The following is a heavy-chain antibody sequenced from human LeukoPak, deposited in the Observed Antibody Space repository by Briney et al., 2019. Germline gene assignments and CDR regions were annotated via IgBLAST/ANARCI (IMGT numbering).Heavy chain of an antibody. CDR2: MNEYGSEI. Sequence: GGSLRLSCSVSGFIFRDFSMSWVRQAPGKGLEWVAKMNEYGSEIFYVDSVKGRFTISRDNGKNSLYLQMNRLRAEDTAVYYCARDRTGQQLISRKEYYYMDVWGKGTTVTISS. D-gene: IGHD4-11*01. J-gene: IGHJ6*03. V-gene: IGHV3-7*01. CDR1: GFIFRDFS. CDR3: ARDRTGQQLISRKEYYYMDV.